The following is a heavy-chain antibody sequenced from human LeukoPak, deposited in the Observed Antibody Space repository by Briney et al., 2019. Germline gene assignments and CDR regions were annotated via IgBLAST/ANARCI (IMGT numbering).Heavy chain of an antibody. D-gene: IGHD3-22*01. Sequence: GGSLRLSCAASGFTFSSYEMNWVRQAPGKGLEWVSYISSSGSTIYYADSVKGRFTISRDNAKNSLYPQMNSLRAEDTAVYYCARRGYYDSSGYVDYWGQGTLVTVSS. CDR1: GFTFSSYE. V-gene: IGHV3-48*03. CDR2: ISSSGSTI. J-gene: IGHJ4*02. CDR3: ARRGYYDSSGYVDY.